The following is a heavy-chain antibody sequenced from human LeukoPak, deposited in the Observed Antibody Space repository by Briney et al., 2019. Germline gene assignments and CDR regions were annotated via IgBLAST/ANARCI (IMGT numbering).Heavy chain of an antibody. CDR3: ARDRGLIVVVPAAPWFDP. CDR1: GYTFTGYY. J-gene: IGHJ5*02. D-gene: IGHD2-2*01. V-gene: IGHV1-2*02. CDR2: INPNSGGT. Sequence: ASVKVSCKASGYTFTGYYMHWVRQAPGQGLEWMGWINPNSGGTNYAQKFQGRVTMTRDTSISTAYMELSRLRSDDTAVYYCARDRGLIVVVPAAPWFDPWGQGTLVTVSS.